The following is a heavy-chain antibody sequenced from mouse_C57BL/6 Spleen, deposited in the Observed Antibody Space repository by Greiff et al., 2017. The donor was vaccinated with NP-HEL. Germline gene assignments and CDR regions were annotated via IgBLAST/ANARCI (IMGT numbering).Heavy chain of an antibody. CDR3: ARGYYGSSLSWFAY. CDR1: GYTFTSYW. Sequence: QVQLQQPGAELVRPGSSVKLSCKASGYTFTSYWMHWVKQRPIQGLEWIGNIDPSDSETHYNQKFKDKATLTVDKSSSTAYMQLSSLTSEDSAVYYCARGYYGSSLSWFAYWGQGTLVTVSA. CDR2: IDPSDSET. J-gene: IGHJ3*01. V-gene: IGHV1-52*01. D-gene: IGHD1-1*01.